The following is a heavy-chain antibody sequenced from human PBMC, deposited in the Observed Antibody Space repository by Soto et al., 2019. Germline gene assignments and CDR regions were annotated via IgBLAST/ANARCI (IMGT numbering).Heavy chain of an antibody. Sequence: QVQLQESGPGLVKPSQTLSLTRSVSGGSISSIDFYWTWIRQRPGKSLEWIGNIYYRGNTYYNPSLKSRFPISLDATKTQFSLKLSSVTAADPAVSYCAREGGSYGSGGFLVRGAFDVWGQGTPVTVSS. V-gene: IGHV4-31*03. CDR1: GGSISSIDFY. CDR2: IYYRGNT. CDR3: AREGGSYGSGGFLVRGAFDV. J-gene: IGHJ3*01. D-gene: IGHD2-15*01.